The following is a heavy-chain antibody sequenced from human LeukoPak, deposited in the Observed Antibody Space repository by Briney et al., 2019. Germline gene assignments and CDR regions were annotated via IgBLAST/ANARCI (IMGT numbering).Heavy chain of an antibody. CDR3: ARALSLRTYYYDSSSYPPTDY. J-gene: IGHJ4*02. Sequence: PSETLSLTCTVSGGSISSGGYYWSWIRQHPGKGLEWIGYIYYSGSTYYNPSLKSRVTISVDTSKNQFSLKLSSVTAADTAVYYCARALSLRTYYYDSSSYPPTDYWGQGTLVTVSS. D-gene: IGHD3-22*01. CDR1: GGSISSGGYY. V-gene: IGHV4-31*03. CDR2: IYYSGST.